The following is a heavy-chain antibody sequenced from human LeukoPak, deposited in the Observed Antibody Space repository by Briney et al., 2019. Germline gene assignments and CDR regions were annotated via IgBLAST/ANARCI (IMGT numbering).Heavy chain of an antibody. CDR3: VRGGELLPDY. J-gene: IGHJ4*02. V-gene: IGHV3-7*01. D-gene: IGHD2-15*01. Sequence: PGGSLRLSCAASGFSFSTFWMSWVRQAPERGLEWVANIKPDGSEQYYLDSVKGRFTISRDNAKNSMYLQISSLRAEDTAVYYCVRGGELLPDYWGQGTPVTVSS. CDR2: IKPDGSEQ. CDR1: GFSFSTFW.